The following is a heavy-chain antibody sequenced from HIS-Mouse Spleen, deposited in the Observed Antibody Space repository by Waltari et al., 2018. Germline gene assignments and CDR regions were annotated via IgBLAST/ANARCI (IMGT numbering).Heavy chain of an antibody. CDR2: IYTSGST. Sequence: QVQLQESGPGLVKPSETLSLTCTVSGGSISSYYWSWIRQPAGKGLEWIGRIYTSGSTNYTPSPQSRVTMSVDTSKNQFSLKLSSVTAADTAVYYCAREVTMVRGVPYYGMDVWGQGTTVTVSS. D-gene: IGHD3-10*01. CDR1: GGSISSYY. V-gene: IGHV4-4*07. CDR3: AREVTMVRGVPYYGMDV. J-gene: IGHJ6*02.